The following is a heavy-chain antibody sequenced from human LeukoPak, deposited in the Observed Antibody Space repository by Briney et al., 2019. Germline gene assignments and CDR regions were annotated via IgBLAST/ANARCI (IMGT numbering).Heavy chain of an antibody. CDR2: ISYDGSNK. D-gene: IGHD3-10*01. CDR1: GFTFSSYA. V-gene: IGHV3-30-3*01. Sequence: PGGSLRLSCAASGFTFSSYAMHWARQAPGKGLEWVAVISYDGSNKYYADSVKGRFTISRDNSKNTLYLQMNSLRAEDTAVYYCARGFGELSREQFDYWGQGTLVTVSS. J-gene: IGHJ4*02. CDR3: ARGFGELSREQFDY.